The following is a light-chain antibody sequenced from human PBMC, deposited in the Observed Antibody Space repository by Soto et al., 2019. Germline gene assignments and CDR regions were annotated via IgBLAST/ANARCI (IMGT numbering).Light chain of an antibody. J-gene: IGLJ2*01. CDR3: SSYTSSSNVV. CDR1: SSDVGGYNY. V-gene: IGLV2-14*01. CDR2: DVS. Sequence: QPVLTQPASVSGSPGQSITISCTGTSSDVGGYNYVSWYQQHPGKAPKLMIYDVSNRPSGVSNRFSGSKSGNTASLTISGLQAEDEADYYCSSYTSSSNVVFGGGTQLTVL.